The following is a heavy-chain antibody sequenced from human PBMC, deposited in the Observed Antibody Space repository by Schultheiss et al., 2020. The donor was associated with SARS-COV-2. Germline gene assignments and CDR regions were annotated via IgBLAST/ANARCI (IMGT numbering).Heavy chain of an antibody. CDR2: IWYDGSNK. CDR1: GFTFSRYN. Sequence: GGSLRLSCAASGFTFSRYNMHWVRQAPGKGLEWVGVIWYDGSNKYYADSVKGRFTISRDNSKNTLYLQMNSLRTEDTAVYYCARDPAVDATWALFDYWGQGTLVTVSS. CDR3: ARDPAVDATWALFDY. V-gene: IGHV3-33*01. J-gene: IGHJ4*02. D-gene: IGHD2-15*01.